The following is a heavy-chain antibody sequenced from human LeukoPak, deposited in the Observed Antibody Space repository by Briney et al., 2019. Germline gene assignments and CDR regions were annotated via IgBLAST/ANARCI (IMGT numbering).Heavy chain of an antibody. D-gene: IGHD5-12*01. Sequence: GESLKISCKGCGYSFTSYWIGWVRQMPGKGLEWMGIICPGDCDTRYSPSFQGQVTTSADKSISTAYLQWSSLKASDTAMYYCARQHSGYDWYFDYWGQGTLVTVSS. V-gene: IGHV5-51*01. J-gene: IGHJ4*02. CDR2: ICPGDCDT. CDR1: GYSFTSYW. CDR3: ARQHSGYDWYFDY.